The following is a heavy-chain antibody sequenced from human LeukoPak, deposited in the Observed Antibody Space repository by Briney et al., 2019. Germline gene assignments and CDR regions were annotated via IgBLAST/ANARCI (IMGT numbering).Heavy chain of an antibody. CDR3: ARDPRNKGFDP. CDR2: INSDGSYT. CDR1: GFTFKNYW. D-gene: IGHD1/OR15-1a*01. Sequence: GGSLRLSCAASGFTFKNYWIHWVRQAPGKGLVWVSRINSDGSYTRYADSVKGRFTISRDNAKNTLYLQMNSLRAEDTAVYYCARDPRNKGFDPWGQGTLVTVSS. J-gene: IGHJ5*02. V-gene: IGHV3-74*01.